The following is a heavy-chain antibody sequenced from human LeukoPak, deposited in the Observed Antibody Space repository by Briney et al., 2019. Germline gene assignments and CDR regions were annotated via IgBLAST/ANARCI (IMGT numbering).Heavy chain of an antibody. Sequence: SETLSLTCNVSGGSLSSHYWSWVRQSPEKGLEWIGQIYHTGSTHYNPSLRSRFAISVDTSKNKFFLNVRSVTAADTAVYYCAREGRWGMKYYFDFWGQGTLVIVSS. J-gene: IGHJ4*02. CDR3: AREGRWGMKYYFDF. V-gene: IGHV4-59*11. CDR2: IYHTGST. D-gene: IGHD4-23*01. CDR1: GGSLSSHY.